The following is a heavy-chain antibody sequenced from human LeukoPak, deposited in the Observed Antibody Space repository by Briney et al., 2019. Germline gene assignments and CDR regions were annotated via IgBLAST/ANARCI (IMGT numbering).Heavy chain of an antibody. J-gene: IGHJ4*02. V-gene: IGHV5-51*01. CDR3: ARRPGRYSSGNTWDY. Sequence: GESLKISCKGSGYSFTSYWIGWVRQMPGKGLEWXXXIYPGDSDTRXXPSXQXXVTISADKSISTAYLQWSSLKASDTAMYYCARRPGRYSSGNTWDYWGQGTLVTVSS. CDR1: GYSFTSYW. D-gene: IGHD6-19*01. CDR2: IYPGDSDT.